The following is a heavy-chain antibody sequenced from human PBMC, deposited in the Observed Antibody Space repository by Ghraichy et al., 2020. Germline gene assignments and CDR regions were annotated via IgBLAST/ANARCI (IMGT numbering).Heavy chain of an antibody. CDR1: GFTLSSYS. CDR2: ISSSSRTI. J-gene: IGHJ4*02. D-gene: IGHD4-17*01. V-gene: IGHV3-48*02. Sequence: GSLRLSCAASGFTLSSYSMNWVRQAPGKGLEWVSYISSSSRTIYYADSVKGRFTISRDNAKNSLYLQMDSLRDEDTAVYYCARDPDSYGDYPYFDYWGQGTLVTVSS. CDR3: ARDPDSYGDYPYFDY.